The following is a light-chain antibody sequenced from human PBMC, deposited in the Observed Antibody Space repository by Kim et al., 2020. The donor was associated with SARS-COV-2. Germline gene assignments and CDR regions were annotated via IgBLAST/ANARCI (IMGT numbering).Light chain of an antibody. V-gene: IGKV3-11*01. J-gene: IGKJ2*03. Sequence: SLSPERKATLTGRVIKSVSSNLAWYRTRHGQPPRLLIYDASNSATGIPARFSGSGSGTDFTPTISGLEPGEMAVYNGQRRSNSPYSFGQGTRLEI. CDR3: QRRSNSPYS. CDR2: DAS. CDR1: KSVSSN.